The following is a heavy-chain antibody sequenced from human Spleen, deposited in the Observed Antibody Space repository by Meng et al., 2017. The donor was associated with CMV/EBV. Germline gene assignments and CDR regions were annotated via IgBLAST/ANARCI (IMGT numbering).Heavy chain of an antibody. CDR2: INPSGGST. D-gene: IGHD3-10*01. V-gene: IGHV1-46*01. CDR1: GYYFTDHY. CDR3: ARVLIRGNPSYWYFDL. J-gene: IGHJ2*01. Sequence: ASVKVSCKASGYYFTDHYIHWVRQAPGQGLEWMGMINPSGGSTHYAQKFQGRVTLTRDTSTSTVYMQLSSLRSEDTAVYYCARVLIRGNPSYWYFDLWGRGTLVTVSS.